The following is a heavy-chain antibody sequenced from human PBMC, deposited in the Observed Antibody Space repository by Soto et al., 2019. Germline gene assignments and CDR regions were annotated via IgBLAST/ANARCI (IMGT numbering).Heavy chain of an antibody. CDR3: ANPQALYSGTYYENFRH. Sequence: GGSLRLSCAASGLTFNNYGISWVRQAPGKGLQWVSSISGSGDRTYYADSVKGRFTISRDNSKNTLYLQMNSLRAEDTALYYCANPQALYSGTYYENFRHWGQGTLVTVSS. J-gene: IGHJ1*01. V-gene: IGHV3-23*01. CDR1: GLTFNNYG. CDR2: ISGSGDRT. D-gene: IGHD1-26*01.